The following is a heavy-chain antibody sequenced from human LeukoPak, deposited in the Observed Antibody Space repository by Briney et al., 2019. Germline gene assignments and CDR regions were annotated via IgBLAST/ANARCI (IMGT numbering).Heavy chain of an antibody. V-gene: IGHV3-30*18. CDR2: ISYDGSNK. J-gene: IGHJ4*02. Sequence: GGSLRLSCAASGFTFSYYGMQWVRQAPGKGLEWVAVISYDGSNKYYADSVKGRFTISRDNSKNTLYLQMNSLRAEDTAVYYCAKGGGYSYEYYFDYWGQGTLVTVSS. D-gene: IGHD5-18*01. CDR3: AKGGGYSYEYYFDY. CDR1: GFTFSYYG.